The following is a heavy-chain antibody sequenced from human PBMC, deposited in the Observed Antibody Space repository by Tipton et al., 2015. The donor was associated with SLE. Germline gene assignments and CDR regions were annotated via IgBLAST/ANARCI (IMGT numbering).Heavy chain of an antibody. CDR2: LYGSGSPT. J-gene: IGHJ3*02. Sequence: TLSLTCTVSGDSVGTNYWNWIRQPAGKGLEWIGRLYGSGSPTHYNPSLKSRVAISIDTSRKKFSLKLTSVTAADTAVYYCARGRNSWNNEAFHIWGQGTMVTVSS. V-gene: IGHV4-4*07. D-gene: IGHD1/OR15-1a*01. CDR1: GDSVGTNY. CDR3: ARGRNSWNNEAFHI.